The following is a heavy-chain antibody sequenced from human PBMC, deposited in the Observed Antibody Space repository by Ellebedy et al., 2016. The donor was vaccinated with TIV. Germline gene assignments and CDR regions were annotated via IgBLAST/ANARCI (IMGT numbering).Heavy chain of an antibody. CDR2: ISYDGSDK. V-gene: IGHV3-30*18. Sequence: GESLKISCAASGFTFSSYGMHWVRQAPGRGLEWVAVISYDGSDKYYADSVKGRFTISRDNSKNTLYLQMNSLRAEDTAVYYCAKVNPGIAANWFDPWGQGTLVTVSS. CDR3: AKVNPGIAANWFDP. D-gene: IGHD6-13*01. J-gene: IGHJ5*02. CDR1: GFTFSSYG.